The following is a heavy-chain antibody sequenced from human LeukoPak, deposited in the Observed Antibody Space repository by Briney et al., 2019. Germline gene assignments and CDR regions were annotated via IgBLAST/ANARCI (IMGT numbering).Heavy chain of an antibody. V-gene: IGHV4-39*01. CDR1: GGSISSSSDY. Sequence: SETLSLTCPVSGGSISSSSDYWGWIRQPPGKGLEWIGSIYYSGSTYYNPSLKSRVTISVDTSKNQFSLKLSSVTAADTAVYYCARHLRPIGGAILDSFDHWGQGTLVTVSS. D-gene: IGHD2-21*01. CDR3: ARHLRPIGGAILDSFDH. J-gene: IGHJ5*02. CDR2: IYYSGST.